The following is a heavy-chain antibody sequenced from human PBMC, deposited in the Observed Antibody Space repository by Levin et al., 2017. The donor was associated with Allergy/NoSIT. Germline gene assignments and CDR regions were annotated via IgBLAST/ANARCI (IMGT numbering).Heavy chain of an antibody. D-gene: IGHD3-3*01. CDR2: ISGSGGST. J-gene: IGHJ4*02. CDR1: GFTFSSYA. CDR3: AKFPSRSFWSGYYPENFDY. Sequence: PGESLKISCAASGFTFSSYAMSWVRQAPGKGLEWVSAISGSGGSTYYADSVKGRFTISRDNSKNTLYLQMNSLRAEDTAVYYCAKFPSRSFWSGYYPENFDYWGQGTLVTVSS. V-gene: IGHV3-23*01.